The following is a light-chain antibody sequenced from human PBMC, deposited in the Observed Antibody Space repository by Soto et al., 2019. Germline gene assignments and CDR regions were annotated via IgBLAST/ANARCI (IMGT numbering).Light chain of an antibody. CDR3: QQYGSSPLT. Sequence: EIVLTQSPGTLSLSPWERATLSCSASQSVSSSYLAWYQQKPGQAPRLLIYGASSRATGIPDRFSGSGSGTDFTLTISRLEPEDFAVYYCQQYGSSPLTFGGGTKGDIK. CDR2: GAS. CDR1: QSVSSSY. J-gene: IGKJ4*01. V-gene: IGKV3-20*01.